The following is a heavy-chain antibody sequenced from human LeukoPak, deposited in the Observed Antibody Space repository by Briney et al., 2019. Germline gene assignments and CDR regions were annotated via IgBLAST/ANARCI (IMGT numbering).Heavy chain of an antibody. J-gene: IGHJ6*04. CDR2: ISGSGGST. V-gene: IGHV3-23*01. CDR3: AELGITMIGGV. CDR1: GFTFSSYG. D-gene: IGHD3-10*02. Sequence: GTLRLSCAASGFTFSSYGMTWVRQAPGKGLEWVSAISGSGGSTYYADSVKGRFTISRDNAKNSLYLQMNSLRAEDTAVYYCAELGITMIGGVWGKGTTVTISS.